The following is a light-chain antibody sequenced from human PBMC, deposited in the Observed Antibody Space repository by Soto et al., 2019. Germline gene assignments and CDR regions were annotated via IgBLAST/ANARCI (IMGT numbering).Light chain of an antibody. CDR2: GAS. V-gene: IGKV3-20*01. J-gene: IGKJ4*01. Sequence: EIVLTQSPGTLSLSPGERATLSCRASQSVSSSYLAWYQQKPGQAPRLLIYGASSRATGIPDRFSGSGSGTDFTVNISRLEPEDFEVYYCQQYSSSPLTFGGGTKVEIK. CDR1: QSVSSSY. CDR3: QQYSSSPLT.